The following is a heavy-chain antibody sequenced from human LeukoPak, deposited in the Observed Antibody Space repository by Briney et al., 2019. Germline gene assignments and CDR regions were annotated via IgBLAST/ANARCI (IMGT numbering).Heavy chain of an antibody. D-gene: IGHD2-2*02. Sequence: GGSLRLSCAASGFTFSSYGMHWVRQAPGKGLEWVAVISYDGSNKYYADSVKGRFTISRDSAKNSLYLQMNSLRAEDTAVYFCARDRCGDSYISCYTDFWGQGTLVTVSP. CDR3: ARDRCGDSYISCYTDF. V-gene: IGHV3-30*03. J-gene: IGHJ4*02. CDR1: GFTFSSYG. CDR2: ISYDGSNK.